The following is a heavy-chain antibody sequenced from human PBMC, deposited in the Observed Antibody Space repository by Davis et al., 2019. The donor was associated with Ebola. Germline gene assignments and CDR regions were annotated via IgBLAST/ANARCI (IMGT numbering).Heavy chain of an antibody. CDR1: DASVSSYY. J-gene: IGHJ6*02. D-gene: IGHD2-2*01. CDR2: INHSGST. CDR3: ARTSSAKYYGINV. V-gene: IGHV4-34*01. Sequence: PSETLSLTCSVSDASVSSYYWSWIRQPPGKGLEWIGEINHSGSTNYNPSLKSRVTISVDTSKNQFSLKLSSVTAADTAVYYCARTSSAKYYGINVWGQGTTVTVSS.